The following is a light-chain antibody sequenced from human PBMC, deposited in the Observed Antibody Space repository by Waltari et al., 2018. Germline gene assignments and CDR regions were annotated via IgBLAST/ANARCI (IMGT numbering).Light chain of an antibody. J-gene: IGKJ1*01. CDR1: QSISKY. CDR2: AES. Sequence: IMWTQAPFMLSLSPGKRATLSCRASQSISKYLAWYQHKPAHAPRLLLYAESSRSTGIPDRFSGSGSGTDFSLTISRLEPEDFAVYYCQKYGTLPATFGQGTKVEIK. CDR3: QKYGTLPAT. V-gene: IGKV3-20*01.